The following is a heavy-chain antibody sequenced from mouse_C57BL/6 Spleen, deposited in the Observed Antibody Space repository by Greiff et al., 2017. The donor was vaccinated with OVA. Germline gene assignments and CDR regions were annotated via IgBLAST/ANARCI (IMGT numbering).Heavy chain of an antibody. D-gene: IGHD1-1*01. CDR1: GYTFTSYW. V-gene: IGHV1-61*01. Sequence: QVQLQQPGAELVRPGSSVKLSCKASGYTFTSYWMDWVKQRPGQGLEWIGNIYPSDSETHYNQKFKDKATLTVDKSSSTAYMQLSSLTSEDSAVYYGARRGITTVVPFDYWGKGTTLTVSS. CDR2: IYPSDSET. CDR3: ARRGITTVVPFDY. J-gene: IGHJ2*01.